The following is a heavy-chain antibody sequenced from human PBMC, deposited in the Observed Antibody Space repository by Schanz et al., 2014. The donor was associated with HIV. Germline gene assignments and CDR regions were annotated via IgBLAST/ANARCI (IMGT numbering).Heavy chain of an antibody. CDR1: GFTFNDYG. CDR2: IWYDGRNK. CDR3: ARGSGPYYYYYGMDV. D-gene: IGHD2-15*01. J-gene: IGHJ6*02. V-gene: IGHV3-33*01. Sequence: QVQLVESGGGVVQPGRSLRLSCAASGFTFNDYGMHWVRQAPGKGLEWGVVIWYDGRNKYYADSVKGRFTISRDNSKNTLYLQMNSLRAEDTAVYYCARGSGPYYYYYGMDVWGQGTTVTVSS.